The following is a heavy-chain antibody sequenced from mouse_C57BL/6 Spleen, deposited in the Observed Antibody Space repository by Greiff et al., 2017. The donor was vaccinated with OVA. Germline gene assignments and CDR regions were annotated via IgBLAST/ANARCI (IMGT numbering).Heavy chain of an antibody. Sequence: EVKLVESGGGLVKPGGSLKLSCAASGFTFSSYAMSWVRQTPEKRLEWVATISDGGSYTYYPDNVKGRFTISRDNAKNNLYLQMSHLKSEDTAMYYCARKIDYDGFDYRGQGTTLTVSS. CDR1: GFTFSSYA. J-gene: IGHJ2*01. D-gene: IGHD2-4*01. CDR2: ISDGGSYT. CDR3: ARKIDYDGFDY. V-gene: IGHV5-4*03.